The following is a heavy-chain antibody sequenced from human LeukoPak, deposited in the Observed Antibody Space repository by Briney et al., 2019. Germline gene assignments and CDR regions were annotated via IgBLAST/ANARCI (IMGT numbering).Heavy chain of an antibody. CDR3: ARGYPRVPASFDP. J-gene: IGHJ5*02. CDR1: GGSISSSNW. Sequence: SETLSLTCAVSGGSISSSNWWSWVRQPPGKGLEWIGEIYHNGNSNYNPSLKSRVSMSVDNSNNQFSLKLSTVTAADTAVYYCARGYPRVPASFDPWGQGTLVTVSS. V-gene: IGHV4-4*02. D-gene: IGHD1-26*01. CDR2: IYHNGNS.